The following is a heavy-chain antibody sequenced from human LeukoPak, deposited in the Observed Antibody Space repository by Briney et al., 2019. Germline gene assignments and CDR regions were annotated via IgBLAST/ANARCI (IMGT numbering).Heavy chain of an antibody. J-gene: IGHJ4*02. CDR3: ARGSHLLRYFDWSDY. CDR1: GYTFTGYY. Sequence: ASVKVSCTASGYTFTGYYMHWVRQAPGQGLEWMGGIIPIFGTANYAQKFQGRVTITADESTSTAYMELSSLRSEDTAVYYCARGSHLLRYFDWSDYWGQGTLVTVSS. CDR2: IIPIFGTA. D-gene: IGHD3-9*01. V-gene: IGHV1-69*13.